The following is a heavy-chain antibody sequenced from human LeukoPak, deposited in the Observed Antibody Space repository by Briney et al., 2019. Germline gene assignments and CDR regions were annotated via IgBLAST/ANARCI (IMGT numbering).Heavy chain of an antibody. CDR2: ITDSGGDT. CDR3: ARSWYSDY. CDR1: GFTFSNYG. V-gene: IGHV3-23*01. D-gene: IGHD2-15*01. Sequence: PGGSLRLSCVASGFTFSNYGMSWVRQAPGMGLEWVSVITDSGGDTQYADSVKGRFTISRDNSKNTLYLQMNSLRAEDTAVYYCARSWYSDYWGQGTLVTVSS. J-gene: IGHJ4*02.